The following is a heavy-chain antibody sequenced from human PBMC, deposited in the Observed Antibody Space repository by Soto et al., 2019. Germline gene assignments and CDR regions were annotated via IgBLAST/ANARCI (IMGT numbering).Heavy chain of an antibody. CDR1: GFSLSTSGMC. Sequence: VSGPTLVNPTQTLTLTCTFSGFSLSTSGMCVSWIRQPPGKALEWLARIDWDDDKYYGTSLKTRLTISKDTSKNQVVLTMTNMDPVDTATYYCARIRGSGRYRWFAPWGQGTLVTVSS. D-gene: IGHD3-10*01. V-gene: IGHV2-70*11. CDR2: IDWDDDK. J-gene: IGHJ5*02. CDR3: ARIRGSGRYRWFAP.